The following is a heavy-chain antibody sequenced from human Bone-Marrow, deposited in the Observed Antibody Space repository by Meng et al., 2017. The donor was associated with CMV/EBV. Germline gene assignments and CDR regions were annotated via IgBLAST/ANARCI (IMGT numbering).Heavy chain of an antibody. CDR2: IYSGGSST. CDR1: GFTFSSYA. Sequence: GESLKISCAASGFTFSSYAMSWVRQAPGKGLEWVSVIYSGGSSTYYADSVKGRFTISRDNSKNTLYLQMNSLSAEDTAVYYCAKAGPHSDFWSGLGYNWFDPWGQGTLVTVSS. D-gene: IGHD3-3*01. V-gene: IGHV3-23*03. J-gene: IGHJ5*02. CDR3: AKAGPHSDFWSGLGYNWFDP.